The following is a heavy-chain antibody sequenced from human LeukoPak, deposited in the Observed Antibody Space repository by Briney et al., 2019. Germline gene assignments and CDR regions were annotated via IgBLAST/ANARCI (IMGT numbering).Heavy chain of an antibody. CDR1: GFTFSSDS. D-gene: IGHD3-10*01. CDR2: ISRRSGTI. Sequence: PGGSLRLSCAASGFTFSSDSVTSVRQAPGKGPEWVSYISRRSGTISYAHSMKGRLTLSRDNARYSLYLQINGLRAEDTAVYYCARDRWFGESLPAQLDFWGQGALVTVSS. CDR3: ARDRWFGESLPAQLDF. V-gene: IGHV3-48*01. J-gene: IGHJ4*02.